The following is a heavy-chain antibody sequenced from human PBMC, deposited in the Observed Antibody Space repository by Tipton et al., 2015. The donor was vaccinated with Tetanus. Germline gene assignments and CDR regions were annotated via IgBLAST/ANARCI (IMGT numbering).Heavy chain of an antibody. Sequence: QMQLVQSGAEVKKPGSSVKVSCKASGGTFSSYAISWVRQAPGQGLEWMGGIIPIFGTANYAQKFQGRVTITADKSTSTAYMELSSLGAEDTAGYYGARTRVVERGMDVWGQGTTVPVSS. V-gene: IGHV1-69*06. CDR1: GGTFSSYA. CDR2: IIPIFGTA. D-gene: IGHD1-1*01. J-gene: IGHJ6*02. CDR3: ARTRVVERGMDV.